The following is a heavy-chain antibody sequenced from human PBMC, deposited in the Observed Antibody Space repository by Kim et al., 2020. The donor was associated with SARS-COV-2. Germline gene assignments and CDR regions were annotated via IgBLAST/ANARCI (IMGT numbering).Heavy chain of an antibody. J-gene: IGHJ4*02. CDR3: ARREAYYGDPLDY. D-gene: IGHD4-17*01. Sequence: YNPALKSRVTISVDTSKNQCSLKLSSVTAADTAVYYCARREAYYGDPLDYWGQGTLVTVSS. V-gene: IGHV4-39*01.